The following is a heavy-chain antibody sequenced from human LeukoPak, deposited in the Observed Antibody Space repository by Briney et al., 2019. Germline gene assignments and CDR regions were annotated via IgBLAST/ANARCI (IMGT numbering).Heavy chain of an antibody. CDR1: GFTFSSYA. J-gene: IGHJ4*02. CDR2: ISGSGGST. Sequence: PGGSLRLSCAAAGFTFSSYAMSWVRQAPGKGLEWVSAISGSGGSTYYADSVKGRFTISRDNSKNMLYLQMNSLRAEDTAVYYCANLYSSSWYAAHWGQGTLVTVSS. CDR3: ANLYSSSWYAAH. D-gene: IGHD6-13*01. V-gene: IGHV3-23*01.